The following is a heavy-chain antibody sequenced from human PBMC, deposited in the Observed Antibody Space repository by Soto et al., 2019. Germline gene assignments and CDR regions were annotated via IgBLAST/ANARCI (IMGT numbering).Heavy chain of an antibody. V-gene: IGHV4-59*01. CDR3: ARGGSTWLEYFQH. Sequence: SETLSLTCTVSGGSISSYYWSWIRQPPGKGLEWIGYIYYSGSTNYNPSLKSRITISVDTSKNQFSLKLSSVTAADTAVYYCARGGSTWLEYFQHWGQGTLVTVSS. CDR1: GGSISSYY. J-gene: IGHJ1*01. CDR2: IYYSGST. D-gene: IGHD6-13*01.